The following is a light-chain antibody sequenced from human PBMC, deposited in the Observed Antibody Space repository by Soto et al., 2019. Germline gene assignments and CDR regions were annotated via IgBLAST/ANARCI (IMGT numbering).Light chain of an antibody. J-gene: IGKJ4*01. CDR2: WAS. CDR1: QSLLQTNGYTY. CDR3: QQYYSNPLT. Sequence: DIVMTQSPLSLPVTPGEPASISCRSSQSLLQTNGYTYLDWYLQKKGQSPKMLIYWASTRESGVPDRFSGSGSGTDFTLTISSLQAEDVSVYYCQQYYSNPLTFGGGTKVDIK. V-gene: IGKV2-28*01.